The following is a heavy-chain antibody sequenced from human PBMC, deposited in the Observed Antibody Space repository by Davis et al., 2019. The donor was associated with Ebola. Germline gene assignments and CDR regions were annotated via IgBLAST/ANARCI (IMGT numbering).Heavy chain of an antibody. J-gene: IGHJ5*02. CDR3: ARGRDNWFDP. Sequence: GESLKISCAASGFTFSSYAMSWVRQAPGKGLEWVSAISGSGGSTYYADSVKGRFTISRDNVKNSLYLQMNSLRDEDTAVYYCARGRDNWFDPWGQGTLVTVSS. V-gene: IGHV3-23*01. CDR2: ISGSGGST. CDR1: GFTFSSYA.